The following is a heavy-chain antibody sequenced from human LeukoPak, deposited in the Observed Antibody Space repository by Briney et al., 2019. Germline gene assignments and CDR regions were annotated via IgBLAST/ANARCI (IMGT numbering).Heavy chain of an antibody. CDR1: GFTFRNYC. CDR3: ATGRVDYGDYGVVKH. CDR2: ISNDGINE. Sequence: GGSLRLSCEVSGFTFRNYCMNWVRQAPGKGLEWVAVISNDGINENYVDSVKGRFTISRDKSKNSPYLQMESLTIEDTAVYYCATGRVDYGDYGVVKHWGQGTLVTVSS. D-gene: IGHD4-17*01. V-gene: IGHV3-30*03. J-gene: IGHJ1*01.